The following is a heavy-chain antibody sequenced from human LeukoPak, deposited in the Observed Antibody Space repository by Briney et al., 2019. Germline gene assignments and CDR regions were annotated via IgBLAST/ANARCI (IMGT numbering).Heavy chain of an antibody. V-gene: IGHV1-2*02. Sequence: ASVKVSCKASGYTFTGYYMHWVQQAPGQGLEWMGWINPNSGGTNYAQKFQGRVTMTRDTSISTAYMELSGLRSDDTAVYYCLISGSYLYYFDYWGQGTLVTVSS. CDR2: INPNSGGT. D-gene: IGHD3-10*01. J-gene: IGHJ4*02. CDR3: LISGSYLYYFDY. CDR1: GYTFTGYY.